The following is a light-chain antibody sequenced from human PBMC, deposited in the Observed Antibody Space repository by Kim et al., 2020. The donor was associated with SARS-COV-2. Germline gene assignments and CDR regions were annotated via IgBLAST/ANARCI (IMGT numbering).Light chain of an antibody. Sequence: AYLGYRVTITCRASQGITNYLVWYQQKPGKAPNLLIYAASTLQSGVPSRFSGSGSGTEFTLTISSLQPEDFATYYCHQLNTYPLTFGGGTKVDIK. V-gene: IGKV1-9*01. CDR3: HQLNTYPLT. CDR2: AAS. J-gene: IGKJ4*01. CDR1: QGITNY.